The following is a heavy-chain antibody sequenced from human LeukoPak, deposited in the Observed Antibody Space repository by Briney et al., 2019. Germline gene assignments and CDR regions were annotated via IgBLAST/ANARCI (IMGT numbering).Heavy chain of an antibody. Sequence: GASVKVSCKASGGTFSSYAISWVRQAPGQGLEWMGGIIPIFGTANYAQKFQGRVTITADESTSTAYMELSSLRSEDTAVYYCARRTYFYDSSGYYFDYWGQGTLVTVSS. D-gene: IGHD3-22*01. CDR1: GGTFSSYA. CDR3: ARRTYFYDSSGYYFDY. J-gene: IGHJ4*02. CDR2: IIPIFGTA. V-gene: IGHV1-69*13.